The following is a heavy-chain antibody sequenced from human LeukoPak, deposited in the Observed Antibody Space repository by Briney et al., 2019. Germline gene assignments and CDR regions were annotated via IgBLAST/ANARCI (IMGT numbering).Heavy chain of an antibody. CDR3: ARGDVVATALDY. J-gene: IGHJ4*02. D-gene: IGHD5-12*01. Sequence: SETLSLTCTVSGGSISSYYWNWIRQPPGAGLEWIGYIYYSGSTNYNPSLKSRVTISVDTSKNQFSLKLNSVTAADTAVYYCARGDVVATALDYWGQGTLVTVSS. CDR1: GGSISSYY. V-gene: IGHV4-59*08. CDR2: IYYSGST.